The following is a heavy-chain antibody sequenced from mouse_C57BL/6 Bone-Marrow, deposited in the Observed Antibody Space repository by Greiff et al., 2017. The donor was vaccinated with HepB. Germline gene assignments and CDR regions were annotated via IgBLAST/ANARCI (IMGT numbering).Heavy chain of an antibody. J-gene: IGHJ4*01. CDR2: ISDGGSYT. V-gene: IGHV5-4*03. Sequence: EVKVVESGGGLVKPGGSLKLSCAASGFTFSSYAMSWVRQTPEKRLEWVATISDGGSYTYYPDNVKGRFTISRDNAKNNLYLQMSHLKSEDTAMYYCARAPYEAMDYWGRGTSVTVSS. D-gene: IGHD2-3*01. CDR3: ARAPYEAMDY. CDR1: GFTFSSYA.